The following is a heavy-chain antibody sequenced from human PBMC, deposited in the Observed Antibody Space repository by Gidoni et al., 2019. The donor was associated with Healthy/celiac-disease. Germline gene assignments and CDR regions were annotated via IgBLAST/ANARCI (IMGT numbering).Heavy chain of an antibody. CDR2: INHSGST. D-gene: IGHD3-22*01. V-gene: IGHV4-34*01. CDR1: GGSFSGYY. CDR3: ARRKSITMIVGSSTYMDV. Sequence: QVQLQQWGAGLLKPSETLSLTCAVYGGSFSGYYWSWIRQPPGKGLEWIGEINHSGSTNYNPSLKSRVTISVDTSKNQFSLKLSSVTAADTAVYYCARRKSITMIVGSSTYMDVWGKGTTVTVSS. J-gene: IGHJ6*03.